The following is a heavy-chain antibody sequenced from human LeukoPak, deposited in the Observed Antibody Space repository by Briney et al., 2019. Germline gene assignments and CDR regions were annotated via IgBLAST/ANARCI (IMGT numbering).Heavy chain of an antibody. CDR2: IYTSGST. CDR3: ARLIIAARLQPTPNWFDP. V-gene: IGHV4-4*09. Sequence: SETLSLTCTVSGGSISSYYWSWIRQPPGKGLEWIGYIYTSGSTNYNPSLKSRVTKSVDTSKNQFSLKLSSVTAADTAVYYCARLIIAARLQPTPNWFDPWGQGTLVTVSS. J-gene: IGHJ5*02. CDR1: GGSISSYY. D-gene: IGHD6-6*01.